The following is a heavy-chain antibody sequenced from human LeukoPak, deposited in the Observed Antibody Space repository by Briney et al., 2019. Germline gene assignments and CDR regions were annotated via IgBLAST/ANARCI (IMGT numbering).Heavy chain of an antibody. CDR2: ISYIGST. CDR3: ARDVVTVTKGFDI. D-gene: IGHD4-17*01. V-gene: IGHV4-59*11. Sequence: SETLSLTCAVSTDSFSSHYWTWIRQPPGKGLEWIGYISYIGSTNYNPSLKSRVTISIDTSTNQFSLRLSSVTAADTAVYYCARDVVTVTKGFDIWGQGTMVSVSS. J-gene: IGHJ3*02. CDR1: TDSFSSHY.